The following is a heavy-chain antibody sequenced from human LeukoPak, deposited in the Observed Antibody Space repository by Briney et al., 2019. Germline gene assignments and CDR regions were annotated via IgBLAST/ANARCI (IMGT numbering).Heavy chain of an antibody. J-gene: IGHJ4*02. CDR3: AGSGYSGYDLNY. CDR2: IYYRGNT. V-gene: IGHV4-59*01. D-gene: IGHD5-12*01. CDR1: GGSFSNYY. Sequence: SETLSPACSVSGGSFSNYYWSWIRQPPGKGLEWIGYIYYRGNTDYNPFLKSRDTISVDTPKKQFSLKLSSVTAADTAVYYCAGSGYSGYDLNYGGQGTLDTAS.